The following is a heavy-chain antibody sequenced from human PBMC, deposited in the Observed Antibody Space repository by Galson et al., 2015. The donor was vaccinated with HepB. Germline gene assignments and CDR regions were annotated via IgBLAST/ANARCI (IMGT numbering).Heavy chain of an antibody. V-gene: IGHV6-1*01. CDR1: GDSVSSHSAA. J-gene: IGHJ4*02. Sequence: CAISGDSVSSHSAAWNWIRQSPSRGLEWLGRTYYRSKWYNDYAVSVKSRITINPDTSKNQFSLQLNSVTPEDTAVYYCARAGGKAAAGGFDYWGQGTLVTVSS. D-gene: IGHD6-13*01. CDR2: TYYRSKWYN. CDR3: ARAGGKAAAGGFDY.